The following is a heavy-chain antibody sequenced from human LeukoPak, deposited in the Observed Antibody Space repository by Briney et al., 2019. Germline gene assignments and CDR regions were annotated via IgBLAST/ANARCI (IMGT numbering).Heavy chain of an antibody. J-gene: IGHJ4*02. CDR1: GYTFTSYD. CDR3: ARVDSSGYLDFDY. Sequence: ASVKVSCKASGYTFTSYDINWMRQATRQGLEWVGWMNPNSGNTGYAQKFQSRVTMTRNTSISTAYMELSSLRSEDTAVYYCARVDSSGYLDFDYWGEGTLVTVSS. CDR2: MNPNSGNT. V-gene: IGHV1-8*01. D-gene: IGHD3-22*01.